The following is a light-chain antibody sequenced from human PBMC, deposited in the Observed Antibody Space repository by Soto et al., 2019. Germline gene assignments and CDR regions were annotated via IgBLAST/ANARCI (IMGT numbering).Light chain of an antibody. V-gene: IGLV2-8*01. J-gene: IGLJ2*01. CDR3: SSYAGSNKVV. CDR2: EVS. CDR1: SSDVGGYNY. Sequence: QSALTQPPSASGSPGQSVTISCTGTSSDVGGYNYVSWYQHHPGKAPKLMIYEVSTRPSGVPDRFSGSKSGNTASLTVSGLQAEDEADYYCSSYAGSNKVVFGGGTQLTGL.